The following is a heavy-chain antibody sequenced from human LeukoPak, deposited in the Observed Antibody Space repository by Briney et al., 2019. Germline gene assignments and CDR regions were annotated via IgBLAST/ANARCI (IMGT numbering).Heavy chain of an antibody. D-gene: IGHD2-2*01. CDR1: GYTFTGYY. Sequence: ASVKVSCKASGYTFTGYYMHWVRQAPGQGLEWMGWINPNSGGTNYAQKFQDRVTMTRDTSISTASMELSRLRSDDTAVYYCATGYCSSTSCSYYFDYWGQGTLATVSS. CDR3: ATGYCSSTSCSYYFDY. J-gene: IGHJ4*02. CDR2: INPNSGGT. V-gene: IGHV1-2*02.